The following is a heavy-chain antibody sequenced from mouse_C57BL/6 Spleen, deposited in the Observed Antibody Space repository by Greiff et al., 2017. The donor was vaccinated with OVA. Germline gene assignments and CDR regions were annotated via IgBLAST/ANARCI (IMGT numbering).Heavy chain of an antibody. D-gene: IGHD2-3*01. Sequence: QVQLQQPGAELVKPGASVKMSCKASGYTFTSYWITWVKQRPGQGLEWIGDIYPGSGSTNYNEKFKSKATLTVDKSSSTAYMQLSSLTSEDSEVYYGEKSRSDDGYYDYAMDYWGQGTSVTVSS. CDR3: EKSRSDDGYYDYAMDY. CDR1: GYTFTSYW. V-gene: IGHV1-55*01. CDR2: IYPGSGST. J-gene: IGHJ4*01.